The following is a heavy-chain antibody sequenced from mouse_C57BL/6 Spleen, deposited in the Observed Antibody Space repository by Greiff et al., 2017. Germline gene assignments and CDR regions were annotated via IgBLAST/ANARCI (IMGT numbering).Heavy chain of an antibody. D-gene: IGHD1-1*01. Sequence: EVMLVESGGGLVKPGGSLKLSCAASGFTFSDYGMHWVRQAPEKGLEWVAYISSGSSTIYYADTVKGRFTISRDNAKNTLFLQMTSLRSEDTAMYYCARGEAVVATDYAMDYWGQGTSVTVSS. V-gene: IGHV5-17*01. CDR1: GFTFSDYG. J-gene: IGHJ4*01. CDR2: ISSGSSTI. CDR3: ARGEAVVATDYAMDY.